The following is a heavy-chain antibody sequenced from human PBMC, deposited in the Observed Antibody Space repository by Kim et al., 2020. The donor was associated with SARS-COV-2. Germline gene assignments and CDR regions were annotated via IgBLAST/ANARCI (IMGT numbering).Heavy chain of an antibody. CDR3: ARPGITGPYDY. J-gene: IGHJ4*02. CDR2: K. Sequence: KYHADSVKGRSTISRDNSKTTLYLQRNRLRAEDTAVYYCARPGITGPYDYWGQGTLVTVSS. V-gene: IGHV3-30*01. D-gene: IGHD1-20*01.